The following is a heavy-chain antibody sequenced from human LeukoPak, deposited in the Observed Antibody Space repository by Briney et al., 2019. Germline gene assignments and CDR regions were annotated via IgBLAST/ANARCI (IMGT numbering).Heavy chain of an antibody. CDR3: ARVTGYMTEDFFDY. D-gene: IGHD6-13*01. V-gene: IGHV4-59*01. CDR2: IYYSGST. CDR1: GGSISSYY. J-gene: IGHJ4*02. Sequence: PSQTLSLTCTVSGGSISSYYWSWIRQPPGKGLEWIGYIYYSGSTDYNPSLKSRVTISVDTSRNQFSLRLSSVTAADTAVYYCARVTGYMTEDFFDYWGQGTLVTVSS.